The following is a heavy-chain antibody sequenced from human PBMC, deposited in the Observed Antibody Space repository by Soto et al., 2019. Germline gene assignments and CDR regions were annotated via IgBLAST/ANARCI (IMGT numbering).Heavy chain of an antibody. CDR2: IYYSWST. J-gene: IGHJ6*02. Sequence: PSETLSLTCTVSGGSVSSGRYYWSWIRQPPGKGLEWIGYIYYSWSTNYNPALKSRVTISVDTSKNQFSLQLSSVSAADTAVYYCASDRATVTPYANYYFYYYGMDVWGQGTTVTVSS. CDR1: GGSVSSGRYY. V-gene: IGHV4-61*01. CDR3: ASDRATVTPYANYYFYYYGMDV. D-gene: IGHD4-4*01.